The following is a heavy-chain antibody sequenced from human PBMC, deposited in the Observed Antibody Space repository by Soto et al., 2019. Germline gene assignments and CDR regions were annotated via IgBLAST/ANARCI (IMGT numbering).Heavy chain of an antibody. CDR3: ARGNGVTDAFDI. CDR1: GCTVSSNY. J-gene: IGHJ3*02. V-gene: IGHV3-53*01. Sequence: GGSLRLSCAASGCTVSSNYVSWVRQAPGKGLEWVSVIYSGGSTYYADSVKGRFTISRDNSKNTLYLQMNSLRAEDTAVYYCARGNGVTDAFDIWGQGTMVTVSS. CDR2: IYSGGST. D-gene: IGHD2-8*01.